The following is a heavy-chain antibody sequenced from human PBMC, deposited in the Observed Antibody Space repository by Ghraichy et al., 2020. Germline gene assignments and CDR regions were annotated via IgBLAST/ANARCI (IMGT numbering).Heavy chain of an antibody. CDR3: ARGRVGRTVTNRPYFDY. J-gene: IGHJ4*02. Sequence: ASVKVSCKASGYTFTGYYMHWVRQAPGQGLEWMGRINPNSGGTNYAQKFQGRVTMTRDTSISTAYMELSRLRSDDTAVYYCARGRVGRTVTNRPYFDYWGQGTLVTVSA. D-gene: IGHD4-17*01. CDR2: INPNSGGT. V-gene: IGHV1-2*06. CDR1: GYTFTGYY.